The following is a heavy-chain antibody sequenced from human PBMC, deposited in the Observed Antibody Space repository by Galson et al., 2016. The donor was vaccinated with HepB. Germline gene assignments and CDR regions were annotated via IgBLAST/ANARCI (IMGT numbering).Heavy chain of an antibody. CDR1: GFIFSTYD. V-gene: IGHV3-13*01. J-gene: IGHJ4*02. CDR3: ERMSSGWGGDFDY. Sequence: SLRLSCAASGFIFSTYDMHWVRQATGKGLEWVSSINSAGYTYYPDSVKGRFTISSDNAKNSLYLQVNSLRAEDTAVYYCERMSSGWGGDFDYWGQGALVTVSS. D-gene: IGHD6-19*01. CDR2: INSAGYT.